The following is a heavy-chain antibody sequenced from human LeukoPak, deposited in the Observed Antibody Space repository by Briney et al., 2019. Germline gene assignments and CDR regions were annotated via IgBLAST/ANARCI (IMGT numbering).Heavy chain of an antibody. CDR2: IYHSGST. Sequence: PSETLSLTCTVSGYSISSGYYWGRIRQPPGKGLEWIGSIYHSGSTYYNPSLKSRVTISVDTSKNQFSLKLSAVTAADTAVYYCARDIIAAAGKGRDYWGQGTLVTVSS. CDR3: ARDIIAAAGKGRDY. V-gene: IGHV4-38-2*02. CDR1: GYSISSGYY. D-gene: IGHD6-13*01. J-gene: IGHJ4*02.